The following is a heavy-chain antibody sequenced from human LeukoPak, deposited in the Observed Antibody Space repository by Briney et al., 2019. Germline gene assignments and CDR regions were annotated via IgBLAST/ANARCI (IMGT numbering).Heavy chain of an antibody. V-gene: IGHV4-39*07. CDR3: ARDYGGNSD. CDR1: GGSISSSSYY. J-gene: IGHJ4*02. Sequence: PSETLSLTCTVSGGSISSSSYYWSWICQPPGKGLEWIGEINHSGSTNYNPSLKSRVTISVDTSKNQFSLKLSSVTAADTAVYYCARDYGGNSDWGQGTLVTVSS. D-gene: IGHD4-23*01. CDR2: INHSGST.